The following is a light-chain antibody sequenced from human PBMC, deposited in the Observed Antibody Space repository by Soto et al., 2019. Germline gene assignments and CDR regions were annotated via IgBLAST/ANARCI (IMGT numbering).Light chain of an antibody. CDR1: SSDVGGYNY. CDR2: DVS. Sequence: TQPASLFGFPGQWITLSCTGTSSDVGGYNYVSWYQQHPGKAPKFMIYDVSNRPSGVSNRFSGSKSGNTASLTISGLQAEDEADYYCCSYTTSNTRQIVFGTGTKVTVL. V-gene: IGLV2-14*01. CDR3: CSYTTSNTRQIV. J-gene: IGLJ1*01.